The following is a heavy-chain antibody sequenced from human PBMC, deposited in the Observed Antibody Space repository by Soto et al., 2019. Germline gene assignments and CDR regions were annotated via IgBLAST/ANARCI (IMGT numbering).Heavy chain of an antibody. Sequence: ASVKLSCKASGYTFTSYAMHWLRQAPGQRLEWMGWINAGNGNTKYSQKFQGRVTITRDTSASTAYMELSSLRSEDTAVYYCASPREYCSGGSCYSDYYYYMAVWGKGTTVTVSS. CDR1: GYTFTSYA. V-gene: IGHV1-3*01. J-gene: IGHJ6*03. D-gene: IGHD2-15*01. CDR3: ASPREYCSGGSCYSDYYYYMAV. CDR2: INAGNGNT.